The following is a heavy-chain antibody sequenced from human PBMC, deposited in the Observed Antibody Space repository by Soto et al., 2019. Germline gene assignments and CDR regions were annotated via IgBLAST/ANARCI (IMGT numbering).Heavy chain of an antibody. CDR1: GFIFSGYG. J-gene: IGHJ4*02. V-gene: IGHV3-33*01. CDR2: VWYDGRNK. Sequence: QEHLVESGGGVVQPGRTLRLSCAASGFIFSGYGMHWVRQAPGKGLAWVAVVWYDGRNKYYADSVKGRFTISRDNSQNMVYLQMDSRTVDDTAIYYCARDVIGGTAFREFCGYWGQGTLVTVSS. D-gene: IGHD3-10*01. CDR3: ARDVIGGTAFREFCGY.